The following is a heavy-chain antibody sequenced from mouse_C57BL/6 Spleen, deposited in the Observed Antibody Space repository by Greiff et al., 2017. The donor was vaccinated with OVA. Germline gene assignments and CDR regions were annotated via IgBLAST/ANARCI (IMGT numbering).Heavy chain of an antibody. J-gene: IGHJ1*03. CDR2: ISYSGST. D-gene: IGHD4-1*01. CDR1: GYSITSGYD. Sequence: EVQLQESGPGMVKPSQSLSLTCTVTGYSITSGYDWHWIRHFPGNKLEWMGYISYSGSTNYNPSLKSRISITHDTSKNHFFLKLNSVTTEDTATYYCARRVRTGRYFDVWGTGTTVTVSS. V-gene: IGHV3-1*01. CDR3: ARRVRTGRYFDV.